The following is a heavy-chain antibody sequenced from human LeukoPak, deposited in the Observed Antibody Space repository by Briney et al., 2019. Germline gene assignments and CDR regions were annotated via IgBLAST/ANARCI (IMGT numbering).Heavy chain of an antibody. Sequence: GASVKVSCKASGYTFTGYYMHWVRQAPGQGLEWMGWINPNSGGTNYAQKFRGRVTMTRDTSISTAYMELSRLRSDDTAVYYCAREFQQPRRWWFDPWGQGTLVTVSS. J-gene: IGHJ5*02. CDR2: INPNSGGT. CDR3: AREFQQPRRWWFDP. D-gene: IGHD4-23*01. CDR1: GYTFTGYY. V-gene: IGHV1-2*02.